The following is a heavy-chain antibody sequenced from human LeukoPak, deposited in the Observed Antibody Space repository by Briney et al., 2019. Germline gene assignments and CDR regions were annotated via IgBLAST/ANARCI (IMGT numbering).Heavy chain of an antibody. CDR3: ARRFLEWYSHFDY. D-gene: IGHD3-3*01. Sequence: GGSPRLSCAASGFTFSNYAMNWVRQAPGRELEWVSSIIGTGGATYYADSVKGRFTISRDNSKNTLYLQVNSLRAEDTAIYYCARRFLEWYSHFDYWGQGTLVTVSS. V-gene: IGHV3-23*01. J-gene: IGHJ4*02. CDR2: IIGTGGAT. CDR1: GFTFSNYA.